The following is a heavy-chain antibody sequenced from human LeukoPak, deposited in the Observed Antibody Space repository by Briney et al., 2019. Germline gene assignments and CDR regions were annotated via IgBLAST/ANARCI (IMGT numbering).Heavy chain of an antibody. CDR1: GFTFSSYG. V-gene: IGHV3-30*02. CDR3: GKVLFGAGSNKTRLFDY. J-gene: IGHJ4*02. D-gene: IGHD3-10*01. Sequence: GGSLRLSCAASGFTFSSYGMHWVRQAPGKGLEWVAYIRYDGSNKYYADSVKGRFTISRDNSKNTLYLQMNSLRAEDTAVYYCGKVLFGAGSNKTRLFDYWGRGPLVTVPS. CDR2: IRYDGSNK.